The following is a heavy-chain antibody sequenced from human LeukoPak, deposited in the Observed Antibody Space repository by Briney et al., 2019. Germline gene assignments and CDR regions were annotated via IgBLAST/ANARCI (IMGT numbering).Heavy chain of an antibody. CDR3: ARDVPDYYDSSGYYYYFDY. D-gene: IGHD3-22*01. V-gene: IGHV3-21*01. J-gene: IGHJ4*02. CDR2: ISSSSSYI. Sequence: GGSLRLSCAASGFTFSSYSMNWVRQAPGKGLEWVSSISSSSSYIYYADSVKGRFTISRDNAKNSLYQQMNSLRAEDTAVYYCARDVPDYYDSSGYYYYFDYWGQGTLVTVSS. CDR1: GFTFSSYS.